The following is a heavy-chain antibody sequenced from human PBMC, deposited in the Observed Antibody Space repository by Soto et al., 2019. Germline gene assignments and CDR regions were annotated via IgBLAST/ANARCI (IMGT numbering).Heavy chain of an antibody. D-gene: IGHD4-17*01. Sequence: SETLSLTCTVSGGSISSGDYYWSWIRQPPGKGLEWIGYIYYSGSTYYNPSLKSRVTISVDTSKNQFSLKLSSVTAADTAVYYCARVTTVTTLRFDPWGQGTLVTVYS. V-gene: IGHV4-30-4*01. J-gene: IGHJ5*02. CDR3: ARVTTVTTLRFDP. CDR2: IYYSGST. CDR1: GGSISSGDYY.